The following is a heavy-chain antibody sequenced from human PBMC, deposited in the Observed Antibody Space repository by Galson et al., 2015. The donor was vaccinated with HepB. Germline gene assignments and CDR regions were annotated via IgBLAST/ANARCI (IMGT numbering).Heavy chain of an antibody. CDR1: GFTFSSYA. V-gene: IGHV3-30-3*01. CDR3: AREGYSSSWYYYYGMDV. J-gene: IGHJ6*02. CDR2: ISYDGSNK. D-gene: IGHD6-13*01. Sequence: SLRLSCAASGFTFSSYAMHWVRQAPGKGLEWVAVISYDGSNKYYADSVKGRFTISRDNSKNTLYLRMNSLRAEDTAVYYCAREGYSSSWYYYYGMDVWGQGTTVTVSS.